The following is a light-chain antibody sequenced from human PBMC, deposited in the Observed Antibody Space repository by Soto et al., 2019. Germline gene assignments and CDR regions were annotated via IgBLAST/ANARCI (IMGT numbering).Light chain of an antibody. CDR3: QQRSNWPWT. CDR1: QSVSSY. J-gene: IGKJ1*01. CDR2: DAS. V-gene: IGKV3-11*01. Sequence: IVLTQSPATLSLSPGERATLSCRASQSVSSYLAWYQQKLGQAPRLLIYDASNRATGIPARFSGSGSGTDFTLTISSLEPEDFAVYYCQQRSNWPWTFGQGTKVHIK.